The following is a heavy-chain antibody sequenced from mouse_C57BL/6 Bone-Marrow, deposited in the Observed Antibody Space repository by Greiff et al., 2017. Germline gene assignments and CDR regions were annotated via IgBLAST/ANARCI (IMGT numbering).Heavy chain of an antibody. CDR1: GFTFSDYG. V-gene: IGHV5-15*01. CDR3: ARHFPHWYFDV. CDR2: ISNLAYSI. J-gene: IGHJ1*03. Sequence: EVHLVESGGGLVQPGGSLKLSCAASGFTFSDYGLAWVRQAPRKGPAWVAFISNLAYSIYSAYTVTGRFIISRENAKNTLYLEMSSLRSEDTAMYYCARHFPHWYFDVWGTGTTGT.